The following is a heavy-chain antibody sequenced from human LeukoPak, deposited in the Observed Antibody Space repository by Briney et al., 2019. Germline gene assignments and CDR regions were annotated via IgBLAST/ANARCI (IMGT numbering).Heavy chain of an antibody. Sequence: SGTLSLTCTVSDSSINNGYYWGWIRQSPGKGLEWIGSIFQSGTAYYNPSLKSRVTMSVDTSKNQFSLRLNSVTAADTAVYYCARVGFATPYFDYWGQGALVAVSS. CDR3: ARVGFATPYFDY. J-gene: IGHJ4*02. V-gene: IGHV4-38-2*02. CDR2: IFQSGTA. D-gene: IGHD2-2*03. CDR1: DSSINNGYY.